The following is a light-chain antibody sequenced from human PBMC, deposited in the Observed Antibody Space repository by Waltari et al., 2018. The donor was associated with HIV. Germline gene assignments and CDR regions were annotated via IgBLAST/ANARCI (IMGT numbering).Light chain of an antibody. CDR3: QQSYGTPS. J-gene: IGKJ2*03. Sequence: DIHLTHSPPSLIGREEDKVVITCRASQNIKNFLNWYQHKSGRAPKLLISGATTLNSGVPSRFTGSGSGTLFTLTINSLHPEDSATYYCQQSYGTPSFGQGTNLEIK. CDR1: QNIKNF. CDR2: GAT. V-gene: IGKV1-39*01.